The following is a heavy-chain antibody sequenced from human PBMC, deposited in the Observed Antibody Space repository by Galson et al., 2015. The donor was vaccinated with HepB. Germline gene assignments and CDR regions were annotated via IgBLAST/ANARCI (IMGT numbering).Heavy chain of an antibody. J-gene: IGHJ4*02. Sequence: SLRLSCAASGFTVSSNSMTWVRQAPGKGLEWVSLIYTGGSTSYADSVKGRFTISRDNSKNTLYLQMNSLRVEDTAVYYGASSNSWYGSFDYWGQGTLVTVSS. V-gene: IGHV3-53*01. CDR3: ASSNSWYGSFDY. D-gene: IGHD6-13*01. CDR1: GFTVSSNS. CDR2: IYTGGST.